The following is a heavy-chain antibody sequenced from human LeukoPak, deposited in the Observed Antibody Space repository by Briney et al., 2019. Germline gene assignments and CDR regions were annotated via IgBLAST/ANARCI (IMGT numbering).Heavy chain of an antibody. V-gene: IGHV4-59*08. J-gene: IGHJ1*01. D-gene: IGHD6-19*01. CDR2: IYYSGST. Sequence: PSETLSLTCTVSGGSISSYYWSWIRQPPGKALEWIGYIYYSGSTNYNPSLKSRVTISVDTSKNQFSLKLSSVTAADTAVYYCARHVGSGWEYFQHWGQGTLVTVSS. CDR3: ARHVGSGWEYFQH. CDR1: GGSISSYY.